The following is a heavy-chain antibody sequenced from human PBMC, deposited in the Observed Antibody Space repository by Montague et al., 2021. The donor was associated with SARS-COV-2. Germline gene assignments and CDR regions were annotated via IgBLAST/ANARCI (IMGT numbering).Heavy chain of an antibody. V-gene: IGHV4-34*01. CDR1: GGSFSGYY. CDR2: INHSGST. Sequence: SETLSLTCAVYGGSFSGYYWSWIRQSPGKGLEWLGEINHSGSTNYNPSLKSRVTISIDTSKNQFSLKLSSVTAADTAVYYCARGACHIGVVNDIRDGYYGMDVWGQGTTVTVSS. D-gene: IGHD2-21*01. CDR3: ARGACHIGVVNDIRDGYYGMDV. J-gene: IGHJ6*02.